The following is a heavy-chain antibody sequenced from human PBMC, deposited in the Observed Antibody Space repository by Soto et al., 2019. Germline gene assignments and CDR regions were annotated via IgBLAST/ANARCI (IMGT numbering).Heavy chain of an antibody. CDR1: GDSISTVDYF. CDR2: IYKSATT. V-gene: IGHV4-30-4*01. Sequence: QVQLLESGPGLVKPSQTLSLTCSVSGDSISTVDYFWAWIRQPPGQALEYIGYIYKSATTYYNPSFDRRVAISLDTSKSQFSLTVTSVTAADTAVYFCARGRYCLTGRCFPNWFDSWGQGTLVTVSS. J-gene: IGHJ5*01. D-gene: IGHD2-15*01. CDR3: ARGRYCLTGRCFPNWFDS.